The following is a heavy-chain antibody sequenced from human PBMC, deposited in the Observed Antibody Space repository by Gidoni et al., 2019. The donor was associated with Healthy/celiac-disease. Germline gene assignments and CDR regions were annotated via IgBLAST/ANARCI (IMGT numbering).Heavy chain of an antibody. V-gene: IGHV3-23*04. Sequence: EVQLVESGGGLVQTGGSLRLSCAASGFTFSSYAMSWVRQAPGKGLEWFSAIGVRCGSTYSADSVKGRFPISSDNSKNPLYLQMNSLRAEDTAVYYCAKATSLLWFGELFDYWGQVTLVTVSS. CDR3: AKATSLLWFGELFDY. CDR2: IGVRCGST. CDR1: GFTFSSYA. D-gene: IGHD3-10*01. J-gene: IGHJ4*02.